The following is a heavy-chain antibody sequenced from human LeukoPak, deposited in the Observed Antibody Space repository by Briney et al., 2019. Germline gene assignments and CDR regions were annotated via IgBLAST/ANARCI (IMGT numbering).Heavy chain of an antibody. CDR1: GFAFSSYW. CDR2: INGGGSYT. D-gene: IGHD3-22*01. Sequence: PGGSLRLSCADSGFAFSSYWMQWVRQVPGKGLVWLSRINGGGSYTKYADSVKGRFTISRDNAQNTLFLQMNSLSAEDTAVYFCARDKSEYDSSGRGDYWGQGTLVTVSS. J-gene: IGHJ4*02. CDR3: ARDKSEYDSSGRGDY. V-gene: IGHV3-74*03.